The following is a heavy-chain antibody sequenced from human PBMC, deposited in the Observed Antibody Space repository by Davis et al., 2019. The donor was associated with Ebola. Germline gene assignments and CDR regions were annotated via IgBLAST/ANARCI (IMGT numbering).Heavy chain of an antibody. V-gene: IGHV3-53*01. CDR3: AKGRDIAARRPNAFDI. J-gene: IGHJ3*02. CDR1: GFTVSSNY. D-gene: IGHD6-6*01. CDR2: IYSGGSK. Sequence: GESLKISCAASGFTVSSNYMSWVRQAPGKGLEWVSVIYSGGSKYYADSVKGRFTISRDNSKNTLYLQMNSLRAEDTAVYYCAKGRDIAARRPNAFDIWGQGTMVTVSS.